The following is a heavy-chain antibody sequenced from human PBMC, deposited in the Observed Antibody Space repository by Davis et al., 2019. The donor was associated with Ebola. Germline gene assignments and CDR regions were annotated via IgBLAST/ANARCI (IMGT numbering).Heavy chain of an antibody. CDR2: LNPNSGGT. CDR3: ARGGVGAKPSDY. J-gene: IGHJ4*02. Sequence: ASVKVSCKASGYTFTSYGISWVRQAPGQGLEWMGWLNPNSGGTNYAQKFQGRVTMTRDTSISTAYMELSRLRSDDTAVYYCARGGVGAKPSDYWGQGTLVTVSS. V-gene: IGHV1-2*02. D-gene: IGHD1-26*01. CDR1: GYTFTSYG.